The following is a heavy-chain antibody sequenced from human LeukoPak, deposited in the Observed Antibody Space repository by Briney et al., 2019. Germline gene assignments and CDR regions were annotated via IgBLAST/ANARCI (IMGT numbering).Heavy chain of an antibody. CDR3: ARDRRLWNMDV. J-gene: IGHJ6*03. Sequence: PGGSLRLSCAASGLTFSSYWMHWVRQAPGKGLVWVSRINSDGSTTTYADSVKGRFTISRDNAKNTLYLRMNSLRAEDTAVYYCARDRRLWNMDVWGTGTTVTISS. CDR2: INSDGSTT. CDR1: GLTFSSYW. V-gene: IGHV3-74*01. D-gene: IGHD4/OR15-4a*01.